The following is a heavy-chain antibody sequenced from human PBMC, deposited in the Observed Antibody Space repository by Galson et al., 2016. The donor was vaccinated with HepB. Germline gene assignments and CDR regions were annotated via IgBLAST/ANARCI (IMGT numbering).Heavy chain of an antibody. CDR3: TRVNFGVIYGMDV. CDR2: INPNSGGT. CDR1: GYSFSGYY. D-gene: IGHD3-10*01. Sequence: SVKVSCKASGYSFSGYYIHWVRLAPGQGLEWMGWINPNSGGTYYTDKFQGRVTMTRDTSINTAYMELLSLTSDDAAMYYCTRVNFGVIYGMDVWGQGT. V-gene: IGHV1-2*07. J-gene: IGHJ6*02.